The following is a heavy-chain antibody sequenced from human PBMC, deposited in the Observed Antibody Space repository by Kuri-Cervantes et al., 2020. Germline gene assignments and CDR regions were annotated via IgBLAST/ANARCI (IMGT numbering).Heavy chain of an antibody. J-gene: IGHJ6*02. CDR2: MNPNSGNT. CDR1: GYTFTSYD. Sequence: ASVKVSCKASGYTFTSYDINWVRQATGQGLEWMGWMNPNSGNTGYAQKFQGRVTMTRNTSISTAYMELSSLRSEDTAVYYCARYGYNRNFYYYYYGMDVWGQGTTVTVSS. D-gene: IGHD5-24*01. CDR3: ARYGYNRNFYYYYYGMDV. V-gene: IGHV1-8*01.